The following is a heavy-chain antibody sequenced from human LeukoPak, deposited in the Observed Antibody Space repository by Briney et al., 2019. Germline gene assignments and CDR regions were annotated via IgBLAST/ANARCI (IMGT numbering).Heavy chain of an antibody. CDR1: GGSISSYY. D-gene: IGHD3-10*01. J-gene: IGHJ4*02. CDR2: VYYTGST. CDR3: ARLYGSGSPQDY. V-gene: IGHV4-59*01. Sequence: SETLSLTCTVSGGSISSYYWSWVRQPPGKGLEWIGFVYYTGSTNYSPSLKSRVTISVDTSKNQFSLKLRSVTAADTAVYYCARLYGSGSPQDYWGQGTLVTVSS.